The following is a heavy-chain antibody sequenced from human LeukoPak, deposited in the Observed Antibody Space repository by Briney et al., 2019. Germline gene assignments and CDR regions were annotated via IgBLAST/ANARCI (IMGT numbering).Heavy chain of an antibody. CDR2: ISSSGKA. V-gene: IGHV4-39*01. Sequence: PSETLSLTCAVSGGSITTTDFDWAWIRRPPRQGFEWIATISSSGKAYYYPSLMSRVTISVDTSKNQFSLDVTSVTAADTGLFYCARFKGGTGFDYWGRGILVIVS. D-gene: IGHD1-26*01. CDR3: ARFKGGTGFDY. CDR1: GGSITTTDFD. J-gene: IGHJ4*02.